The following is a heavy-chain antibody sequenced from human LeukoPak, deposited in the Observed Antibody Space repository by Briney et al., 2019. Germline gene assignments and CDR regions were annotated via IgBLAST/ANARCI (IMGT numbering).Heavy chain of an antibody. D-gene: IGHD3-10*01. CDR3: AKDIGSYYDY. CDR1: GFTFSSYE. V-gene: IGHV3-30*02. J-gene: IGHJ4*02. CDR2: IQYDGSKK. Sequence: GGSLRLSCAASGFTFSSYEMNWVRQAPGKGLEWVTFIQYDGSKKYYADSVKGRFTISRDNSKNTLYLEMNSLRAEDTAVYYCAKDIGSYYDYWGQGILVTVSS.